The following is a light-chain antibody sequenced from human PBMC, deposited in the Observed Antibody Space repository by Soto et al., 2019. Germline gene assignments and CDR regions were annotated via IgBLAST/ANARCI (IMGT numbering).Light chain of an antibody. CDR1: QSVRGSY. CDR2: GAS. CDR3: QQRSNWPPIT. Sequence: DIVLTQSPGTLTLSPWERSTLSCTAIQSVRGSYLAWYQQSPGQAPRLLIQGASSRATGIPARFSGSGSGTDFTLTISSLEPEDFAVYYCQQRSNWPPITFGQGTRLEI. V-gene: IGKV3D-20*02. J-gene: IGKJ5*01.